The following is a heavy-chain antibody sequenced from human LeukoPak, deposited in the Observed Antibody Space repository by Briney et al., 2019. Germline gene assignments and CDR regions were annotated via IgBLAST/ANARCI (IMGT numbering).Heavy chain of an antibody. CDR2: FDPEDGET. CDR3: ARARRYSYYGMDV. V-gene: IGHV1-24*01. D-gene: IGHD1-14*01. J-gene: IGHJ6*02. Sequence: ASVKVSCKVSGYTLTELSMHWVRQAPGKGLEWMGGFDPEDGETIYAQKFQGRVTMTRDTSTSTVYMELSSLRSEDTAVYYCARARRYSYYGMDVWGQGTTVTVSS. CDR1: GYTLTELS.